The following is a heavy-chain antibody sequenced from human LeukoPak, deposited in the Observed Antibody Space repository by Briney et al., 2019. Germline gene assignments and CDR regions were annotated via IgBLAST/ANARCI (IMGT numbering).Heavy chain of an antibody. CDR2: IIPIFGTA. CDR3: ARVPTYYYDSSGYNLLPFFDY. CDR1: GGTFISYA. J-gene: IGHJ4*02. V-gene: IGHV1-69*13. D-gene: IGHD3-22*01. Sequence: SVKVSCKASGGTFISYAISWVRQASGQGLEWMGGIIPIFGTANYAQKFQGRVTITADESTSTAYMELSSLRSEDTAVYYCARVPTYYYDSSGYNLLPFFDYWGQGTLVTVSS.